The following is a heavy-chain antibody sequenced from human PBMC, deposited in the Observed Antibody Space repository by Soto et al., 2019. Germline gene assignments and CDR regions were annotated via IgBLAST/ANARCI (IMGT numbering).Heavy chain of an antibody. CDR1: GFTFSSYA. Sequence: PGGSLRLSCAASGFTFSSYAMHWVRQAPGKGLEFVSAISGNGGNTHYANSVRGRFTISRANSKNTLYLQMGGLRADDMAVYYCARGRSNRGGYSPVFDSWGQGT. J-gene: IGHJ4*02. D-gene: IGHD2-15*01. CDR3: ARGRSNRGGYSPVFDS. CDR2: ISGNGGNT. V-gene: IGHV3-64*01.